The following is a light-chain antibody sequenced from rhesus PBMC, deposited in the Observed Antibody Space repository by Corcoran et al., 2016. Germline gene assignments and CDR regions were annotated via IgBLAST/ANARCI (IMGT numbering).Light chain of an antibody. V-gene: IGKV1-69*01. CDR3: QQHDTSPWT. CDR1: QDINKW. J-gene: IGKJ1*01. CDR2: RAS. Sequence: DIQMTQSPSSLSASIGDRVTISCRASQDINKWLAWYQQKPGKAPNLLIYRASNLETGVPSRFSGSGSGTDFTLAISSLQPEDIATYYCQQHDTSPWTFGQGTKVEI.